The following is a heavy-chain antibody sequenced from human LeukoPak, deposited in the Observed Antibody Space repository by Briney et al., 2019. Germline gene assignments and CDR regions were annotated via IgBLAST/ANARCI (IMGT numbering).Heavy chain of an antibody. Sequence: GASVKVSCKASGGTFSSNPISGVRQAPGQGLEWMGRIIPIFGTANYAQKFQGRVTITTDESTSTAYMELSSLRSEDTAVYYCARGEMATNALDYWGQGTLVTVSS. V-gene: IGHV1-69*05. J-gene: IGHJ4*02. D-gene: IGHD5-24*01. CDR3: ARGEMATNALDY. CDR1: GGTFSSNP. CDR2: IIPIFGTA.